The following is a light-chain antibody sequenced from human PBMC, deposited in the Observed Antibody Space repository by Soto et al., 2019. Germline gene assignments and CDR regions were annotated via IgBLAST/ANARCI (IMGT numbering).Light chain of an antibody. CDR2: EVS. CDR1: SSDVGGYNY. CDR3: CSYAGRYTLL. V-gene: IGLV2-11*01. Sequence: QSALTQPASVSGSPGQSITISCTGTSSDVGGYNYVSWYQQHPGKAPKLMIYEVSKRPSGVPDRFSGSKSGNTASLTISGLQAEDEADYYCCSYAGRYTLLFGGGTKLTVL. J-gene: IGLJ2*01.